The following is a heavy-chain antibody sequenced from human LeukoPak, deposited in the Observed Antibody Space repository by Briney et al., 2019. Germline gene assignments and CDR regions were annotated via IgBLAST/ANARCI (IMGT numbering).Heavy chain of an antibody. J-gene: IGHJ4*02. Sequence: ESLKISCKGSGYSFTSYWIGWVRQMPGRGLEWMGIIYPGDSDTTYSPSFQGQVTISADKSINTVYLQWSSLKASDTAMYYCSRPIAGYSLDYWGQGTLVTVSS. CDR1: GYSFTSYW. CDR2: IYPGDSDT. V-gene: IGHV5-51*01. D-gene: IGHD5-24*01. CDR3: SRPIAGYSLDY.